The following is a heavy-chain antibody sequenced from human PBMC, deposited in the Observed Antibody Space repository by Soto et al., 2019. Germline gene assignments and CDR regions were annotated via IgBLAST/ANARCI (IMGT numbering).Heavy chain of an antibody. D-gene: IGHD4-17*01. Sequence: VQLVESGGGVVQPGRSLRLSCAASGFTFSSYAMHWVRQAPGKGLEWVAVISYDGSNKYYADSVKGRFTISRDNSKNTLYLQMNSLRAEDTAVYYCARDRDYGGFFDYWGQGTLVTVSS. CDR1: GFTFSSYA. J-gene: IGHJ4*02. V-gene: IGHV3-30-3*01. CDR2: ISYDGSNK. CDR3: ARDRDYGGFFDY.